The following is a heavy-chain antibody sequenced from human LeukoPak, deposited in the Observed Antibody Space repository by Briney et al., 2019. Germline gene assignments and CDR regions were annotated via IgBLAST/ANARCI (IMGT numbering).Heavy chain of an antibody. V-gene: IGHV4-34*01. CDR3: ARARGDTMVRGVTHQIDY. D-gene: IGHD3-10*01. CDR1: GGSFSGYY. J-gene: IGHJ4*02. Sequence: SETLSLTCAVYGGSFSGYYWSWIRQPPGKGLEWIGEINHSGSTNYNPSLKSRVTISVDRSKNQFSLKLSSVTAADTAVYYCARARGDTMVRGVTHQIDYWGQGTLVTVSS. CDR2: INHSGST.